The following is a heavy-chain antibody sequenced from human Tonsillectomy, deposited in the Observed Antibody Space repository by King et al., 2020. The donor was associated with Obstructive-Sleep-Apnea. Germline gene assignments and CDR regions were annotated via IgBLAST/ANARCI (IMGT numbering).Heavy chain of an antibody. Sequence: VQLVESGGGLVQPGGSLRLSCAASGFTFSSYAMSWVRQAPGKGLERVSGISGSGGSTYYADPVKGRFTISRDNSKNTLYLQMNSLRAEDTAVYYCAKETDGYSSSWRPIDYWGQGTPVTVSS. CDR1: GFTFSSYA. V-gene: IGHV3-23*04. J-gene: IGHJ4*02. CDR3: AKETDGYSSSWRPIDY. CDR2: ISGSGGST. D-gene: IGHD6-13*01.